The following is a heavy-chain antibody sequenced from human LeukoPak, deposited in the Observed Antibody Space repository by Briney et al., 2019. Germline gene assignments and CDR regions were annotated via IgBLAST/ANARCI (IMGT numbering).Heavy chain of an antibody. CDR1: GGSISSGSYY. D-gene: IGHD6-25*01. CDR3: ARETAAAAGDY. CDR2: IYISEST. J-gene: IGHJ4*02. Sequence: SQTLSLTCTVSGGSISSGSYYWSWIRQPAGEGLEWIGRIYISESTNYNPSLKSRVTISVDTSKNQFSLKLSSVTAADTAVYYCARETAAAAGDYWGQGTLVTVSS. V-gene: IGHV4-61*02.